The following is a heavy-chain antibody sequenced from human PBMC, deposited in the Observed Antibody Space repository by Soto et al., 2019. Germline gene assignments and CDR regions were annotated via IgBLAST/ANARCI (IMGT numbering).Heavy chain of an antibody. D-gene: IGHD1-1*01. CDR2: ISAHNGNT. J-gene: IGHJ4*02. CDR1: GYAFTTYG. Sequence: QVHLVQSGAEVKKPGASVKVSCQGSGYAFTTYGITWVRQAPGQGLEWMGWISAHNGNTNYAQKLQGRVTVTSDTSTSTAYTELRSLRYDDTAVYYCARGRYGDYWGQGALVTVSS. CDR3: ARGRYGDY. V-gene: IGHV1-18*01.